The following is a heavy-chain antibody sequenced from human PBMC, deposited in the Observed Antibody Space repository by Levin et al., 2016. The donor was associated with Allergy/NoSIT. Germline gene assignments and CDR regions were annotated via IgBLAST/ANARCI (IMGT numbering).Heavy chain of an antibody. J-gene: IGHJ4*02. CDR1: GGTFSSYA. CDR3: ARTLGYCSGGSCYSANLDY. D-gene: IGHD2-15*01. CDR2: IIPILGIA. Sequence: SVKVSCKASGGTFSSYAISWVRQAPGQGLEWMGRIIPILGIANYAQKFQGRVTITADKSTSTAYMELSSLRSEDTAVYYCARTLGYCSGGSCYSANLDYWGQGTLVTVSS. V-gene: IGHV1-69*04.